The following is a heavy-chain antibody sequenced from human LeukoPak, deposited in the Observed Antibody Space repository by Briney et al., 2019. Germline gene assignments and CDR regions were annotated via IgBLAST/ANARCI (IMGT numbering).Heavy chain of an antibody. CDR2: VNHDGST. Sequence: PSETLSLTCAVYGGSFSAYYWSWIRQPPGKGLEWIGEVNHDGSTNSNPSLKSRVTISIDTSKNQFSLKLSSVTAADTAVYYCARPLRCVSNNCYMDNWFDPWGQGTLVTVSS. D-gene: IGHD2-2*02. CDR1: GGSFSAYY. V-gene: IGHV4-34*01. CDR3: ARPLRCVSNNCYMDNWFDP. J-gene: IGHJ5*02.